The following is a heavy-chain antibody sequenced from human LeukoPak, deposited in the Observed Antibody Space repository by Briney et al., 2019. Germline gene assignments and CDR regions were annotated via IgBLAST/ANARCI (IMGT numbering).Heavy chain of an antibody. Sequence: GGSLRLSCAASDSTFSMYWMTWIRQAPGKGLEWVANIKDDGSERYYVDSVKGRFTISRDNAKNSLYLQMNSLRVEDTAMYYCTIAEGYKWDQGTLVTVSS. CDR3: TIAEGYK. CDR1: DSTFSMYW. CDR2: IKDDGSER. D-gene: IGHD5-24*01. J-gene: IGHJ4*02. V-gene: IGHV3-7*01.